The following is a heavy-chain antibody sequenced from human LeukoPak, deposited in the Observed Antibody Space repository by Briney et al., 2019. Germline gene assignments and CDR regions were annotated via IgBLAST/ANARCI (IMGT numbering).Heavy chain of an antibody. CDR2: ISGSGGDT. V-gene: IGHV3-23*01. Sequence: PGGSLRLSCAASGFTFSSYAVSWVRQASGKGLEWVSAISGSGGDTFYADSVKGRFSISRDNSENRVFLQMNSLRAEDTAMYYCARWFGESPNFDYWGQGTLVTVSS. J-gene: IGHJ4*02. CDR3: ARWFGESPNFDY. D-gene: IGHD3-10*01. CDR1: GFTFSSYA.